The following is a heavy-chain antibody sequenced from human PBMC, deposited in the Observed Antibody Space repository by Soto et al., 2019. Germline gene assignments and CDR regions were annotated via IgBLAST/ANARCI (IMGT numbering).Heavy chain of an antibody. CDR1: GGSISSGGYY. J-gene: IGHJ4*02. Sequence: PSETLSLTCTVSGGSISSGGYYWSWIRQHPGKGLEWIGYIYYSGSTYYNPSLKSRVTISVDTSKNQFSLKLSSLTAADTAVYYCAGSFGVAAAGPFDYWGQGTLVTVSS. CDR2: IYYSGST. D-gene: IGHD6-13*01. V-gene: IGHV4-31*03. CDR3: AGSFGVAAAGPFDY.